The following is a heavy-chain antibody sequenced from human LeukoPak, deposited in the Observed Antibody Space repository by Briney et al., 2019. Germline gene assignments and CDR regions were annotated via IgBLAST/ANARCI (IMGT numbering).Heavy chain of an antibody. Sequence: SETLSLTCTVSGGSINSHYWSRIRQPPGKGLEWIGYIYHSGSTYYNPSLKSRVTISVDRSKNQFSLKLSSVTAADTAVYYCARVSAAAGTADYWGQGTLVTVSS. CDR3: ARVSAAAGTADY. J-gene: IGHJ4*02. CDR2: IYHSGST. V-gene: IGHV4-59*11. D-gene: IGHD6-13*01. CDR1: GGSINSHY.